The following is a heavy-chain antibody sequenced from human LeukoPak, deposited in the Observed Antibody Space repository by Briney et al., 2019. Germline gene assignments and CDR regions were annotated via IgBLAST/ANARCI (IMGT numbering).Heavy chain of an antibody. CDR1: GGSISSYH. CDR2: IYYSGST. J-gene: IGHJ5*02. V-gene: IGHV4-59*01. CDR3: ARDLLFGDYVGVGWFDP. D-gene: IGHD4-17*01. Sequence: SETLSLTCTVSGGSISSYHWSWIRQPPGKGLEWIGYIYYSGSTNYNPSLKSRVTISVDTSKNQFSLKLSSVTAADTAVYYCARDLLFGDYVGVGWFDPWGQGTLVTVSS.